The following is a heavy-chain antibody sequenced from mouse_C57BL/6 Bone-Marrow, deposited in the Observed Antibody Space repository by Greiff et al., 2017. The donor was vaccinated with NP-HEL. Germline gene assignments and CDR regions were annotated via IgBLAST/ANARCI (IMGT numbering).Heavy chain of an antibody. CDR1: GFTFSSYG. CDR2: ISSGGSYT. J-gene: IGHJ1*03. Sequence: EVQGVESGGDLVKPGGSLKLSCAASGFTFSSYGMSWVRQTPDKRLEWVATISSGGSYTYYPDSVKGRFTISRDNAKNTLYLQMSSLKSEDTAMYYCARPPMGYFDVWGTGTTVTVSS. V-gene: IGHV5-6*01. D-gene: IGHD6-5*01. CDR3: ARPPMGYFDV.